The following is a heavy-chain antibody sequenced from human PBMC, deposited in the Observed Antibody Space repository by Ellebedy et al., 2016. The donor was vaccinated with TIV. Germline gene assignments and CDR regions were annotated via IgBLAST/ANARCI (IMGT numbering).Heavy chain of an antibody. V-gene: IGHV3-66*01. D-gene: IGHD3-10*01. CDR3: ARGGYGWDY. CDR1: GFTVSSNY. CDR2: IYSGGST. Sequence: GESLKISRAASGFTVSSNYMSWVRQAPGKGLEWVSVIYSGGSTYYADSVKGRFTISRDNSKNTLYLQMNSLRAEDTAVYYCARGGYGWDYWGQGTLVTVSS. J-gene: IGHJ4*02.